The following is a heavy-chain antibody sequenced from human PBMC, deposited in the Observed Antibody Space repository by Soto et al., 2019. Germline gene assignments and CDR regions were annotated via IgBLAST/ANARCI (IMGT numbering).Heavy chain of an antibody. CDR1: GFTFDDYA. CDR2: ISWNSGSI. J-gene: IGHJ6*02. V-gene: IGHV3-9*01. D-gene: IGHD6-13*01. Sequence: GGSLRLSCAASGFTFDDYAMHWVRQAPGKRLEWVSGISWNSGSIGYADSVKGRFTISRDNAKNSLYLQMNSLRAEDTALYYCAKDIGGIAAAGTYYYCYGMDVWGQGTTVTVSS. CDR3: AKDIGGIAAAGTYYYCYGMDV.